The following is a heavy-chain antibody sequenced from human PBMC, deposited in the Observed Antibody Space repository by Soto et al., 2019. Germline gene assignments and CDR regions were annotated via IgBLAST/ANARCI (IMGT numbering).Heavy chain of an antibody. Sequence: EEKLVESGGGLVKRGESLRLSCAASLLNFNIAWLSWVRQAPGKGLEWVGRIKNNADGGTTDNAAPVKDRFTISRDDSKSTLYLQMKSLKTEDKAMYYCTSMNDRDAFDIWGQGTMVTVSS. CDR3: TSMNDRDAFDI. CDR2: IKNNADGGTT. V-gene: IGHV3-15*01. D-gene: IGHD1-1*01. CDR1: LLNFNIAW. J-gene: IGHJ3*02.